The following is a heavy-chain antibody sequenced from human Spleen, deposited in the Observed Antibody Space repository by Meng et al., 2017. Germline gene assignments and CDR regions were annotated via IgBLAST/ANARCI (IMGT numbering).Heavy chain of an antibody. V-gene: IGHV3-53*01. D-gene: IGHD3-16*01. CDR3: ARDLGGGYYFGY. J-gene: IGHJ4*02. Sequence: ESLKISGAASVFTVSSNYMSCVRQAPGKGLEWVSVIYSGGSTYYADSVKGRFTISRDNSKNTLYLQMNSLRAEDTAVYYCARDLGGGYYFGYWRQWTLVTVSS. CDR1: VFTVSSNY. CDR2: IYSGGST.